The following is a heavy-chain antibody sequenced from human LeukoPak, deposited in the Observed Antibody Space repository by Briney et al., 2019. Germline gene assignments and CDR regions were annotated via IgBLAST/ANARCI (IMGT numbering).Heavy chain of an antibody. Sequence: ASVKVSCKASGYTFTGYYMHWVRQAPGQGLEWMGWINPNSGGTSYAQKFQGRVTMTRDTSISTAYMELSRLRSDDTAVYYCARRLWGSYRYDAFDIWGQGTMVTVSS. V-gene: IGHV1-2*02. CDR3: ARRLWGSYRYDAFDI. CDR1: GYTFTGYY. J-gene: IGHJ3*02. D-gene: IGHD3-16*02. CDR2: INPNSGGT.